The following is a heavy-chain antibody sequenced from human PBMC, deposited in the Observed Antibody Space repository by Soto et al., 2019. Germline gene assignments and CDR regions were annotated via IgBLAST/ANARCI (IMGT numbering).Heavy chain of an antibody. CDR1: GYGFTTYG. D-gene: IGHD1-1*01. J-gene: IGHJ4*02. V-gene: IGHV1-18*01. CDR3: ARGRYGDY. Sequence: QIHLVQSGAEVKKPGASVKVSCKGSGYGFTTYGITWARQAPGQGLEWMAWISAHNGNTNYAQKLQGRVTGTRDTSTSTAFMELRSLRSVGTAVYYCARGRYGDYWGQGALVTVSS. CDR2: ISAHNGNT.